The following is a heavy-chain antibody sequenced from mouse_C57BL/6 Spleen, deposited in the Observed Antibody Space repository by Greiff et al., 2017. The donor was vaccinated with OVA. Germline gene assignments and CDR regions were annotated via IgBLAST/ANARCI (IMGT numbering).Heavy chain of an antibody. J-gene: IGHJ2*01. V-gene: IGHV3-6*01. CDR1: GYSITSGYY. Sequence: EVKLMESGPGLVKPSQSLSLTCSVTGYSITSGYYWNWIRQFPGNKLKWMGYISYDGSNNYNPSLKNRISITRDTSKNQFFLKLNSVTTEDTATYYCARAGYFDYWGQGTTLTVSS. CDR3: ARAGYFDY. CDR2: ISYDGSN.